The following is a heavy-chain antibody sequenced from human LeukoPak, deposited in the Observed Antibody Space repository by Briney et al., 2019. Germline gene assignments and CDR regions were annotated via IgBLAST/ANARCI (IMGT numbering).Heavy chain of an antibody. J-gene: IGHJ4*02. CDR2: IGRTGGGT. CDR3: AKDRDYAFDY. Sequence: PGGSLRLSCAASGFTFTNYAMSWVRQAPGKGLEWLSTIGRTGGGTYYADSVKGRFTISRDNSKNTLDLQMNSLRADETAIYYCAKDRDYAFDYWGQGTLVTVSS. D-gene: IGHD4-17*01. CDR1: GFTFTNYA. V-gene: IGHV3-23*01.